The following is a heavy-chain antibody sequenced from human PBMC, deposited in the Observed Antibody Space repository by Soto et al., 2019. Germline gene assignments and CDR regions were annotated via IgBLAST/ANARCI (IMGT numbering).Heavy chain of an antibody. CDR3: AKGALDCSGGSCYSSY. D-gene: IGHD2-15*01. CDR1: GFTFSSYG. J-gene: IGHJ4*02. CDR2: ISYDGSNK. V-gene: IGHV3-30*18. Sequence: GGSLRLSCAASGFTFSSYGMHWVRQAPGKGLEWVAVISYDGSNKYCADSVKGRFTISRDNSKNTLYLQMNSLRAEDTAVYYCAKGALDCSGGSCYSSYWGQGTLVTVSS.